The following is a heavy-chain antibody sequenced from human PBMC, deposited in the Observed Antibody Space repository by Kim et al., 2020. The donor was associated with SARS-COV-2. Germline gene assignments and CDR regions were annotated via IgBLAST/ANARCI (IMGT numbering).Heavy chain of an antibody. CDR3: AKDTGGIDY. J-gene: IGHJ4*02. D-gene: IGHD3-16*01. Sequence: SYDGSNKYYADSVKGRFTISGDNSKDTLYLQMNSLRAEDTAVYYCAKDTGGIDYWGQGTLVTVSS. CDR2: SYDGSNK. V-gene: IGHV3-30*18.